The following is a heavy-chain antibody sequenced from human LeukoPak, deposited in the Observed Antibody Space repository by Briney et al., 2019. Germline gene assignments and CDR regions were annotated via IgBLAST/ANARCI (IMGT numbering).Heavy chain of an antibody. J-gene: IGHJ4*02. CDR2: IYPGDSAT. CDR3: ARRLRLRSTDYYFDS. V-gene: IGHV5-51*01. CDR1: CYSFTNYW. D-gene: IGHD4-17*01. Sequence: GASLNISCKASCYSFTNYWIGWVRPMPGKGLEWMSIIYPGDSATRYSPSFQGQVTISADKSISPAYLRWSSLEASDSAMYYCARRLRLRSTDYYFDSWGQGTLVTVSS.